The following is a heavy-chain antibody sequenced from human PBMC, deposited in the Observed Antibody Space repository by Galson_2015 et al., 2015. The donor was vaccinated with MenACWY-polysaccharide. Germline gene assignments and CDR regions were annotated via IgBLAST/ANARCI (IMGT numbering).Heavy chain of an antibody. CDR1: GFTFSSYA. CDR2: ISGSGTST. CDR3: AKGWTTMTT. V-gene: IGHV3-23*01. D-gene: IGHD4-17*01. J-gene: IGHJ4*02. Sequence: SLRLSCAASGFTFSSYAMSWVRQAPGKGLHWVSSISGSGTSTHYADSVKGRFTISRDNSKNTLYLQMNSLRAEDTAVFYCAKGWTTMTTGGQGTLVTVSS.